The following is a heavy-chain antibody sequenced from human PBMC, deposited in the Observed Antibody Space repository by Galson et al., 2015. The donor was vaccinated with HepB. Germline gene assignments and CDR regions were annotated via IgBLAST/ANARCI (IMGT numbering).Heavy chain of an antibody. CDR3: ARGRLGGYCSSTSCYRGGMWNYYYGMDV. J-gene: IGHJ6*02. V-gene: IGHV4-34*01. CDR2: INHSGST. D-gene: IGHD2-2*01. CDR1: GFTFSSYW. Sequence: LRFSCAASGFTFSSYWMSWIRQPPGKGLEWIGEINHSGSTNYNPSLKSRVTISVDTSKNQFSLKLSSVTAADTAVYYCARGRLGGYCSSTSCYRGGMWNYYYGMDVWGQGTTVTVSS.